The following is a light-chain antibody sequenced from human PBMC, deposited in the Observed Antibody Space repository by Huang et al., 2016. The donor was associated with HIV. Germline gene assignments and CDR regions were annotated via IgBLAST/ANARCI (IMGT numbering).Light chain of an antibody. CDR1: PSVSNY. CDR2: DDS. CDR3: QQRSSWQFT. V-gene: IGKV3-11*01. J-gene: IGKJ3*01. Sequence: EIVLNQSPATLSLSPGDRATPPCRASPSVSNYLAWYQQSPGQAPRLIISDDSNRATGIPARFSGSGSGTDFTLTIGSLEPEDFAVYYCQQRSSWQFTFGPGTKVDIK.